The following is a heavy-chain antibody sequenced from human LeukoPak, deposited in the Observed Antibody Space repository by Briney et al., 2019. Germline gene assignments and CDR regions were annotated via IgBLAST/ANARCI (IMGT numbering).Heavy chain of an antibody. CDR2: IKQDGSEK. J-gene: IGHJ4*02. CDR3: ARPGGAPARGVFDY. V-gene: IGHV3-7*01. Sequence: GGSLRLSCAASGFTFSSYWMSWVRQAPGKGLEWVANIKQDGSEKYYVDSVKGRFTISRDNAKNSLYLEMNSLGAEDTAVYYCARPGGAPARGVFDYWGQGTLVTVSS. CDR1: GFTFSSYW. D-gene: IGHD6-6*01.